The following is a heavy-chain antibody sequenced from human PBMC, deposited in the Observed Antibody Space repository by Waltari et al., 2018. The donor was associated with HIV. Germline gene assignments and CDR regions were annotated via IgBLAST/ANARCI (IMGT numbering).Heavy chain of an antibody. CDR3: ARRPITMIVGGGDDAFDI. CDR1: GGSISSSSYY. D-gene: IGHD3-22*01. J-gene: IGHJ3*02. CDR2: IYYSGST. V-gene: IGHV4-39*01. Sequence: QLQLQESGPGLVKPSETLSLTCTVSGGSISSSSYYWGWIRQPPGKGLEWIGSIYYSGSTYYNPSLKSRVTISVDTSKNQFSLKLSSVTAADTAVYYCARRPITMIVGGGDDAFDIWGQGTMVTVSS.